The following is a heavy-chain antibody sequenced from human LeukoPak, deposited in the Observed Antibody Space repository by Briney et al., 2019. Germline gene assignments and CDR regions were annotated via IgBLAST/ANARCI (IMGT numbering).Heavy chain of an antibody. Sequence: KAGGSLRLSCAASGFTVSANYMSWVRHAPGKGLVWVSVMYRDETTYYTESVKGRFTLSRDYSRSTLYLQMNSLRAEDTAVYYCASGSGVYMFFDCWGQGTLVTVSS. CDR1: GFTVSANY. CDR2: MYRDETT. V-gene: IGHV3-53*01. CDR3: ASGSGVYMFFDC. D-gene: IGHD3-10*01. J-gene: IGHJ4*02.